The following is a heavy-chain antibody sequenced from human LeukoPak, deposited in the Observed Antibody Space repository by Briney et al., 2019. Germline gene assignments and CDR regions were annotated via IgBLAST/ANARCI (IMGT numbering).Heavy chain of an antibody. CDR3: TRDLGEVDYYDSSGTY. Sequence: GASVKVSCKASGYTFTGYYMHWVRQAPGQGLEWMGGINPNSGGTNYAQKFQGRVTMTRDTSISTAYMELSRLRSDDTAVYYCTRDLGEVDYYDSSGTYWGQGTLVTVSS. J-gene: IGHJ4*02. CDR2: INPNSGGT. V-gene: IGHV1-2*02. D-gene: IGHD3-22*01. CDR1: GYTFTGYY.